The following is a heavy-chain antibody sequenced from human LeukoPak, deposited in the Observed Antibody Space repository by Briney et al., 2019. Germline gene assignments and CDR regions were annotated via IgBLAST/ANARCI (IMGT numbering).Heavy chain of an antibody. J-gene: IGHJ4*02. CDR3: ARAVVYSYGYIYPNFDY. Sequence: PGGSLRLSCAASGFTFSTYTMNWVRKAAGKGLEWVSYISSTGDTIYYADSVKGRFTISRDNARESVYLQMNSLRDEDTAVYYCARAVVYSYGYIYPNFDYWGQGTLVTVSS. D-gene: IGHD5-18*01. CDR1: GFTFSTYT. CDR2: ISSTGDTI. V-gene: IGHV3-48*02.